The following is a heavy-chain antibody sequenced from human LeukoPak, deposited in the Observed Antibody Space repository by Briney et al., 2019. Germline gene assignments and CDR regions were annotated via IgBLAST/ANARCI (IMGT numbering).Heavy chain of an antibody. CDR1: GYTFTSYD. V-gene: IGHV1-8*01. Sequence: ASVNVSCKASGYTFTSYDINWVRQATGQGLEWMGWMNPNSGNTGYAQKFQGRVNMTRNTAISTAYMELSSLRSEDTAVYYCARGSPMYYYDSSAPLDYWGQGTLVTVSS. CDR3: ARGSPMYYYDSSAPLDY. J-gene: IGHJ4*02. D-gene: IGHD3-22*01. CDR2: MNPNSGNT.